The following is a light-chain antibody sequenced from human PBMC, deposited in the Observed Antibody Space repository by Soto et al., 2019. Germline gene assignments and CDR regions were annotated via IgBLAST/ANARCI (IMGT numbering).Light chain of an antibody. CDR2: SNN. CDR1: SSNIGSNT. V-gene: IGLV1-44*01. CDR3: AAWDDSLNVVV. J-gene: IGLJ2*01. Sequence: QAVVTQPPSASGTPGQRVTISCSGSSSNIGSNTVNWYQQLPGTATKLLIYSNNQRPSGVPDRFSGSKSGTSASLAISGLQSEDEADYYCAAWDDSLNVVVFGGVTNRTVL.